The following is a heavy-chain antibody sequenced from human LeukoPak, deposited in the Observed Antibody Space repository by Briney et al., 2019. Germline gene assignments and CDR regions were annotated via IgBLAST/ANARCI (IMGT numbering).Heavy chain of an antibody. Sequence: YPGGSLRLSCAASGLTFSSYAMSWVRQVPGKRLEWVSAISSGAGTTGYADSVKGRFTISRVNSKSTIYLQMNSLRAEDTAIYYCAKDLEQSYSGWSTSYDAWGQGTLVTVSS. D-gene: IGHD6-19*01. CDR2: ISSGAGTT. CDR3: AKDLEQSYSGWSTSYDA. CDR1: GLTFSSYA. J-gene: IGHJ5*02. V-gene: IGHV3-23*01.